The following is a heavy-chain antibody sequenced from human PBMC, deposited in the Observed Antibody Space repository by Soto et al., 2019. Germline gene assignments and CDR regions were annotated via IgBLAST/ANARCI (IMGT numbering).Heavy chain of an antibody. D-gene: IGHD7-27*01. CDR1: GGSINNHY. J-gene: IGHJ4*02. Sequence: QVQLQESGPGLVKPSETLSLTCTVSGGSINNHYWSWIRQPPGKGLEWIGYIDYTGATNYSPSLASRVTISVDTSKNQFSLKLTSLTAADTAIYYCVRANWYFDYWGQGTLVTVSS. CDR2: IDYTGAT. CDR3: VRANWYFDY. V-gene: IGHV4-59*11.